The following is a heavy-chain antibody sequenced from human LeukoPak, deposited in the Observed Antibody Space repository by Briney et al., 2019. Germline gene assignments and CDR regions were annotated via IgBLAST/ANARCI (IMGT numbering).Heavy chain of an antibody. CDR1: GGSFSGYY. D-gene: IGHD6-19*01. Sequence: SETLSLTCAVYGGSFSGYYWSWIRQPPGKGLEWIGEINHSGSTNYNPSLKSRVTISVDTSRNQFSLKLSSVTAADTAVYYCARVAQKLERIALAATSEWRANWYFDLWGRGTLVTVSS. J-gene: IGHJ2*01. CDR2: INHSGST. V-gene: IGHV4-34*01. CDR3: ARVAQKLERIALAATSEWRANWYFDL.